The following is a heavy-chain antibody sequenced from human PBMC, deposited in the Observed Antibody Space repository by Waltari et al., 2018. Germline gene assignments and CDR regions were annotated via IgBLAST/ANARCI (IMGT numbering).Heavy chain of an antibody. V-gene: IGHV1-24*01. CDR1: GYTLTELS. J-gene: IGHJ3*02. Sequence: QVQLVQSGAEEKKPGASVKVSCKVSGYTLTELSMHWVRQAPGKGVEWMGGFDAEDGGTTYAQKFQGIVTMTDETATDTAYMELSSLRSEDTAVYYCATVAPPTYYDFVIAVDIWGQGTMVTVSS. CDR2: FDAEDGGT. D-gene: IGHD3-3*01. CDR3: ATVAPPTYYDFVIAVDI.